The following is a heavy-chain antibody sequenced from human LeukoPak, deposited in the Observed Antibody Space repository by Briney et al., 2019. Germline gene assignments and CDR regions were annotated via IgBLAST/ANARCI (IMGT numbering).Heavy chain of an antibody. CDR2: INHSGST. D-gene: IGHD3-22*01. J-gene: IGHJ4*02. Sequence: SETLSLTCAVYGGSFSGYYWSWIRQPSGKGLEWIGEINHSGSTNYNPSLKSRVTISVDTSKNQFSLKLSSVTAADTAVYYCAGRSHYYDSSGYPILGYFDYWGQGTLVTVSS. CDR3: AGRSHYYDSSGYPILGYFDY. V-gene: IGHV4-34*01. CDR1: GGSFSGYY.